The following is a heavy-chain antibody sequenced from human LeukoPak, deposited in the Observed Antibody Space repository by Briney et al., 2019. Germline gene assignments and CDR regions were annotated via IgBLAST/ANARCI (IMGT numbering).Heavy chain of an antibody. Sequence: PGGSLRLSCAASGFTLSTHTGAWVRQAPGKGLECLSYISGSTSVIYYADSVKGQFTISRDNAKNSLYLQMNSLKAEDTAVYYCARGLYYMDVWGKGTTVTVSS. CDR3: ARGLYYMDV. V-gene: IGHV3-48*01. J-gene: IGHJ6*03. CDR2: ISGSTSVI. CDR1: GFTLSTHT.